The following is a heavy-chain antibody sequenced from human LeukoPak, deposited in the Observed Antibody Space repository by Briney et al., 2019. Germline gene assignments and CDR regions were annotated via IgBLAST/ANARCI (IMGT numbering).Heavy chain of an antibody. V-gene: IGHV3-33*01. Sequence: GMSLRLSCAASGFTFSSYGMHWVRQAPGKGLEWVAVIWHDGTNKYFGDSVKGRFTISRDNPKNTLFLQMNSLRVEDTAVYYCASPESWYGGFDSWGQGTLVTVSS. CDR2: IWHDGTNK. CDR1: GFTFSSYG. D-gene: IGHD6-13*01. J-gene: IGHJ4*02. CDR3: ASPESWYGGFDS.